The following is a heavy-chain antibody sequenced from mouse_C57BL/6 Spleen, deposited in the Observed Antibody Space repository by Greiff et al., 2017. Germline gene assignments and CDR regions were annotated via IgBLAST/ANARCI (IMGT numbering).Heavy chain of an antibody. V-gene: IGHV5-4*01. CDR1: GFTFSSYA. Sequence: DVMLVESGGGLVKPGGSLKLSCAASGFTFSSYAMSWVRQTPEKRLEWVATISDGGSYTYYPDNVKGRFTISRDNAKNNLYLQMSHLKSEDTAMYYCARDGVYYAMDYWGQGTSVTVSS. J-gene: IGHJ4*01. CDR3: ARDGVYYAMDY. CDR2: ISDGGSYT.